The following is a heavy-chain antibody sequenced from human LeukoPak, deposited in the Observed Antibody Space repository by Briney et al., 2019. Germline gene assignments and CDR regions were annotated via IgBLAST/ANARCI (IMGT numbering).Heavy chain of an antibody. Sequence: ASVKVSCKASGYTFTSYAMHRVRQAPGQRLEWMGWINAGNGNTKYSQKFQGRVTITRDTSASTAYMELSSLRSEDTAVYYCARVWFGELSTFDYWGQGTLVTVSS. J-gene: IGHJ4*02. CDR1: GYTFTSYA. V-gene: IGHV1-3*01. CDR2: INAGNGNT. D-gene: IGHD3-10*01. CDR3: ARVWFGELSTFDY.